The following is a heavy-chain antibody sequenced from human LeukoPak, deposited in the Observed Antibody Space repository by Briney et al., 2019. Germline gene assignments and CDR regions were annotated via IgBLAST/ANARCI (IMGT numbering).Heavy chain of an antibody. J-gene: IGHJ3*02. CDR3: ARVIWIVDAFDI. V-gene: IGHV3-30*04. CDR1: GFTFSSYA. Sequence: PGGSLRLSCAASGFTFSSYAMHWVRQAPGKGLEWVAVISYDGSNKYYADSVKGRFTISRDNSKNTLYLQMNSLRAEDTAVYYCARVIWIVDAFDIWGQGTMVTVSS. D-gene: IGHD1-1*01. CDR2: ISYDGSNK.